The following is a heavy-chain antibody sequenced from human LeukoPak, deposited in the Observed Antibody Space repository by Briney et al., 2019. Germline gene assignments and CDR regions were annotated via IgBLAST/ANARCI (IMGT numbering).Heavy chain of an antibody. CDR3: ARDSIVGASTDFDY. D-gene: IGHD1-26*01. V-gene: IGHV3-48*02. Sequence: PGGSLRLSCAASGFTFSYYSMNWVRQAPGKGLEWVSYISSSSSTIYYADSLKGRFTISRDNAKNSLYLQMNSLRDEDTAVYYCARDSIVGASTDFDYWGQGTLVTVSS. J-gene: IGHJ4*02. CDR2: ISSSSSTI. CDR1: GFTFSYYS.